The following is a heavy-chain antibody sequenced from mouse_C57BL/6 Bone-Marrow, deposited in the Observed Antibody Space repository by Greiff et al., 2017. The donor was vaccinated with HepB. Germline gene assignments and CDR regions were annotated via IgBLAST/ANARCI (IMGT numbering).Heavy chain of an antibody. J-gene: IGHJ2*01. CDR2: IYPRSGNT. D-gene: IGHD4-1*01. CDR1: GYTFTSYG. Sequence: VKLQESGAELARPGASVKLSCKASGYTFTSYGISWVKQRTGQGLEWIGEIYPRSGNTYYNEKFKGKATLTADKSSSTAYMELRSLTSEDSAVYFCARDLGRGGYWGQGTTLTVSS. V-gene: IGHV1-81*01. CDR3: ARDLGRGGY.